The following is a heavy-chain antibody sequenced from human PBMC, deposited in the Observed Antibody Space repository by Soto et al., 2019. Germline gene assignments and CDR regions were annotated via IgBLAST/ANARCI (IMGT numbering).Heavy chain of an antibody. CDR1: GDSVSSHSSA. Sequence: SQTRSLTFAFSGDSVSSHSSAWNWIRQSPSRGLEWLGRTYYRSKWYNDYAVSVKSRITINPDTSKIQFSLQLNSVTPEDTAVYYCARVKWELPYAFDIWGQGTMVTVS. J-gene: IGHJ3*02. CDR3: ARVKWELPYAFDI. V-gene: IGHV6-1*01. CDR2: TYYRSKWYN. D-gene: IGHD1-26*01.